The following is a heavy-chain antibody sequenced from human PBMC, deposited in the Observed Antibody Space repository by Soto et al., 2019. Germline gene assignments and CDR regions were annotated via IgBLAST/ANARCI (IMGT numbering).Heavy chain of an antibody. CDR3: ARVSARGQAAFDI. Sequence: GGSLRLSCAASGFPFSNYGMHWVRQAPGKGLEWVAVLWYHGNDKFYAHSVKGRFTISRDNSKNTLYLQMGSLRAEDMAVYYCARVSARGQAAFDIWGQGTMVTVSS. CDR1: GFPFSNYG. CDR2: LWYHGNDK. D-gene: IGHD5-12*01. J-gene: IGHJ3*02. V-gene: IGHV3-33*01.